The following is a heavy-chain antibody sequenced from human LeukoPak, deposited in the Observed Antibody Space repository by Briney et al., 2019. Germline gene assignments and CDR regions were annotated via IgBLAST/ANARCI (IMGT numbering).Heavy chain of an antibody. CDR1: GFTFSSYA. Sequence: PGRSLRLSCAASGFTFSSYAMHWVRQAPGKGLEWVAVISYDGSNKYYADSVKGRFTISRDNSKNTLYLQMNSLRPEDMAVYYCAKEIFSGLLYIDYWGQGTLVTVSS. CDR2: ISYDGSNK. CDR3: AKEIFSGLLYIDY. V-gene: IGHV3-30-3*01. D-gene: IGHD5-12*01. J-gene: IGHJ4*02.